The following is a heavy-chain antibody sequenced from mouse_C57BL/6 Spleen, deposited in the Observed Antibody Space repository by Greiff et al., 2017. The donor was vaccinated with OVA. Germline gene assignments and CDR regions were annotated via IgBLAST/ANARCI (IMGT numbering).Heavy chain of an antibody. J-gene: IGHJ2*01. Sequence: VQLQESGAELARPGASVKMSCKASGYTFTSYTMHWVKQRPGQGLEWIGYINPSSGYTKYNQKFKDKATLTADKSSSTAYMQLSSLTSEDSAVYYCARSSGTTYFDYWGQGTTLTVSS. CDR1: GYTFTSYT. V-gene: IGHV1-4*01. D-gene: IGHD4-1*01. CDR2: INPSSGYT. CDR3: ARSSGTTYFDY.